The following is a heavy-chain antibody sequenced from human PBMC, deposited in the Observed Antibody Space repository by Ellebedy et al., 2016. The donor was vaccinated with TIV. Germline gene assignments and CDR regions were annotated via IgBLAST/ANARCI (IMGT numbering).Heavy chain of an antibody. CDR2: ISWNGANA. CDR3: VKENSPVGATDYFDS. Sequence: GGSLRLXCAASGFTFDDYAMHWVRQAPGKGLEWVALISWNGANAIYEDSVRGRFTISRDNSKNSLFLEMNSLKTEDSALYYCVKENSPVGATDYFDSWGQGTLVTVSS. CDR1: GFTFDDYA. J-gene: IGHJ4*02. V-gene: IGHV3-43D*03. D-gene: IGHD1-26*01.